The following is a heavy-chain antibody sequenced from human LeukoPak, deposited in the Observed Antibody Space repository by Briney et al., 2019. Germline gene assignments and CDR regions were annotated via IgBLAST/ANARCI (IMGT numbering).Heavy chain of an antibody. D-gene: IGHD6-19*01. Sequence: PSETLSLTCTVSGGSISSSAYHWGWIRQPPGKGLEWIGSIHNSGSTYYNPSLKTRVTMSIDTSKNHFSLKLSSVTAADTAVYYCASTVAGIGYFDYWGQGTLVTVSS. CDR2: IHNSGST. CDR3: ASTVAGIGYFDY. J-gene: IGHJ4*02. V-gene: IGHV4-39*07. CDR1: GGSISSSAYH.